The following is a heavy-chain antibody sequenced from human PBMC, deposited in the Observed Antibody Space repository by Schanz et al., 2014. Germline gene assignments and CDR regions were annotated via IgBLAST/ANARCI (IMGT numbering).Heavy chain of an antibody. CDR2: ISLGGNSA. CDR1: GFTFSNYW. V-gene: IGHV3-74*01. Sequence: EVQLVESGGGLVQPGGSLRLSCAASGFTFSNYWMHWVRQAPGKGLVWVTRISLGGNSASYADSVKGRFTISRDNAKTTVYLQMNSLRAEDTAVYYCVREGKMVTXDYWGQGTLVTVSS. D-gene: IGHD5-18*01. CDR3: VREGKMVTXDY. J-gene: IGHJ4*02.